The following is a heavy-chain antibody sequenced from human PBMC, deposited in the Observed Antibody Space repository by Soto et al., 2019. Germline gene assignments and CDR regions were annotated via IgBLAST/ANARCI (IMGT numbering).Heavy chain of an antibody. CDR1: GFTFSDYY. D-gene: IGHD2-15*01. V-gene: IGHV3-11*01. J-gene: IGHJ3*02. Sequence: GGSLRLSCAASGFTFSDYYMSWIRQAPGKGLEWVSYISSSGSTIYYADSVKGRFTISRDNAKNSLYLQMNSLRAEDTAVYYCARPRVVAANDAFDIWGQGTMVTVSS. CDR3: ARPRVVAANDAFDI. CDR2: ISSSGSTI.